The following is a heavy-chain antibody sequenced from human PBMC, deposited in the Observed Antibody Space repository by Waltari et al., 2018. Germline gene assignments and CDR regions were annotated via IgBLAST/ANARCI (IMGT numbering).Heavy chain of an antibody. CDR3: ASYMTTVPRRAFDI. J-gene: IGHJ3*02. CDR2: MNSDGSGT. D-gene: IGHD4-17*01. CDR1: GFTFSSYW. Sequence: EVQLVESGGGLVQPGGSLRLSCAASGFTFSSYWMHWVRQAPGKGLVGVARMNSDGSGTSSADSVKGRVTISRDNAKNTLYLQMNSLRAEDTAVYYCASYMTTVPRRAFDIWGQGTMVTVSS. V-gene: IGHV3-74*01.